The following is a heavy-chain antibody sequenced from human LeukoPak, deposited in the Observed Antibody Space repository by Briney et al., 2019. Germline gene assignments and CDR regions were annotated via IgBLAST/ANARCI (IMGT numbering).Heavy chain of an antibody. D-gene: IGHD2-15*01. CDR1: GGTFSSYA. CDR3: ASPSLFGYCSGGSCYSGVFDY. CDR2: IIPILGIA. V-gene: IGHV1-69*04. Sequence: GAPVKVSCKASGGTFSSYAISWVRQAPGQGLEWMGRIIPILGIANYAQKFQGRVTITADKSTSTAYMELSSLRSEDTAVYYCASPSLFGYCSGGSCYSGVFDYWGQGTLVTVSS. J-gene: IGHJ4*02.